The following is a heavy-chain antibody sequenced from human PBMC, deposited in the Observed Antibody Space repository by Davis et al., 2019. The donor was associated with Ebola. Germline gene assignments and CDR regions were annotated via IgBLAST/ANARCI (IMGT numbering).Heavy chain of an antibody. CDR3: ARLMRTSGWYSDF. D-gene: IGHD6-19*01. V-gene: IGHV3-48*02. Sequence: GESLKISCAASGFSFSSHSMNWVRQAPGKELEWLSYISGDDGGTTYTDSVKGRFTISRDDAQNSLFLEMNSLRDEDTAVYYCARLMRTSGWYSDFWGQGALVIVSS. CDR1: GFSFSSHS. J-gene: IGHJ4*02. CDR2: ISGDDGGT.